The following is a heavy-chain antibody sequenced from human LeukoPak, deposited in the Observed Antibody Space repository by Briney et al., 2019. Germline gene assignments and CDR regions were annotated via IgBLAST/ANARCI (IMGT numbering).Heavy chain of an antibody. J-gene: IGHJ4*02. V-gene: IGHV4-34*01. CDR1: GGSFSGYY. CDR2: INHSGST. D-gene: IGHD1-26*01. CDR3: ARGRRKVGATIDY. Sequence: PSETLSLTCAVYGGSFSGYYWSWIRQTPGKGLEWIGEINHSGSTNYNPSLKSRVTISVDTSKNQFSLKLSSVTAADTAVYYCARGRRKVGATIDYWGQGTLVTVSS.